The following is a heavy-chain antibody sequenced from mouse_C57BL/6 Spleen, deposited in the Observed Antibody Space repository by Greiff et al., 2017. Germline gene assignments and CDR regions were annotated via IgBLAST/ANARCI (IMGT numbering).Heavy chain of an antibody. CDR2: IYPSDSET. Sequence: QVQLQQPGAELVRPGSSVKLSCKASGYTFTSYWMDWVKQRPGQGLEWIGNIYPSDSETHYNQKFKDKATLTVDKSSSTAYMQLSSLTSEDSAVYYCARSGSSDLDYWGQGTTLTVSS. J-gene: IGHJ2*01. CDR3: ARSGSSDLDY. V-gene: IGHV1-61*01. D-gene: IGHD1-1*01. CDR1: GYTFTSYW.